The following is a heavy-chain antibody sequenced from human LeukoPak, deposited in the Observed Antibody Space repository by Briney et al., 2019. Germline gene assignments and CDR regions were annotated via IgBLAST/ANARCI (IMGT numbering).Heavy chain of an antibody. Sequence: SVKVSCKASGGTFSSYAISWVRQAPGQGLEWMGRIIPILGIANYAQKFQGRVTITADKSTSTAYMELSSLRSEDTAVYYCARVYYDFWSGNHYYYGMDVWGQGTTVTVSS. CDR1: GGTFSSYA. D-gene: IGHD3-3*01. CDR2: IIPILGIA. J-gene: IGHJ6*02. CDR3: ARVYYDFWSGNHYYYGMDV. V-gene: IGHV1-69*04.